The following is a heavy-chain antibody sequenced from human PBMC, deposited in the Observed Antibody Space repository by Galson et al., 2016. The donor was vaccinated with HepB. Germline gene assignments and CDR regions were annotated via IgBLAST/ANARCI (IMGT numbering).Heavy chain of an antibody. D-gene: IGHD6-19*01. CDR1: GFTFSDYY. CDR3: ARDGRRIAVQHYFAMDV. V-gene: IGHV3-11*01. Sequence: SLRLSCAASGFTFSDYYMGWIRQAPGKGLEWVAYISSSGSTMSYAESVKGRFTISRDNAKNLLFLQMNNLRADDTAVYYCARDGRRIAVQHYFAMDVWGQGTTVTVSS. CDR2: ISSSGSTM. J-gene: IGHJ6*02.